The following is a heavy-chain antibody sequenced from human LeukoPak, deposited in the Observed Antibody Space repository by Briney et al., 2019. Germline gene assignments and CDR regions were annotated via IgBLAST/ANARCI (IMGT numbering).Heavy chain of an antibody. CDR2: IYSGGNT. D-gene: IGHD3-22*01. CDR1: GFTVSSNY. J-gene: IGHJ4*02. CDR3: ARTTYYYDSSGYFDY. Sequence: GGSLRLSCAASGFTVSSNYMSWVRQAPGKGLEWVSVIYSGGNTYYADSAKGRFTISRDNSKNTLYLQMNSLRAEDTAVYYCARTTYYYDSSGYFDYWGQGTLVTVSS. V-gene: IGHV3-53*01.